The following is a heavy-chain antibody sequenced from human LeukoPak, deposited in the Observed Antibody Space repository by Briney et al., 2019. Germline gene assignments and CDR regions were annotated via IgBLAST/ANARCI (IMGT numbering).Heavy chain of an antibody. Sequence: SETLSLTCTVSGGSISSGGYYWRWIRQHPGKGLEWIGYIYYSGSTDYNPSLKSRVTISVDMSKNQFSLKLSSVTAADTAVYYCARTSSTSFRSYFDYWGQGTLVTVSS. CDR3: ARTSSTSFRSYFDY. V-gene: IGHV4-31*03. J-gene: IGHJ4*02. CDR1: GGSISSGGYY. CDR2: IYYSGST. D-gene: IGHD2-2*01.